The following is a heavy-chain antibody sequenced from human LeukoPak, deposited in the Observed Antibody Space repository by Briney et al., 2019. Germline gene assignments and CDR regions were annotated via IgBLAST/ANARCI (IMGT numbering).Heavy chain of an antibody. CDR1: GSTVSSNY. Sequence: GGSLRLSCAASGSTVSSNYMSWVRQAPGKGLEWVSVIYSGGSTYYADSVKGRFTISRDNAKNTLYLQMNSLRAEDTAVYYCARDGTYDSSIDYWGQGTLVTVSS. CDR2: IYSGGST. V-gene: IGHV3-53*01. D-gene: IGHD3-22*01. CDR3: ARDGTYDSSIDY. J-gene: IGHJ4*02.